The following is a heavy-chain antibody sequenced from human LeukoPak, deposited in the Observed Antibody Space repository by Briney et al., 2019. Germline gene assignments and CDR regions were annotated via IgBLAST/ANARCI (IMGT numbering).Heavy chain of an antibody. Sequence: SETLSLTCTVSGGSISSSSYYWGWIRQPPGKGLEWIGSIYYSGSTYYNPSLKSRVTISVDTSKNQFSLKLSSVTAADTAVYYCARHSVWFAPWGPGTLVTVSS. J-gene: IGHJ5*02. CDR3: ARHSVWFAP. V-gene: IGHV4-39*07. CDR1: GGSISSSSYY. CDR2: IYYSGST. D-gene: IGHD6-13*01.